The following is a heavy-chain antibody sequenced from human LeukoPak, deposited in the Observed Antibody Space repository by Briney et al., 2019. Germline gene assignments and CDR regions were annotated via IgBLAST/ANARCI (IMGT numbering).Heavy chain of an antibody. CDR3: ARGRWPYSSSSGGYNWFDP. V-gene: IGHV4-59*12. D-gene: IGHD6-13*01. Sequence: SETLSLTCTVSGGSISSYYWSWIRQPPGKGLEWIGYIYYSGSTNYNPSLKSRVTISVDTSKNQFSLKLSSVTAADTAVYYCARGRWPYSSSSGGYNWFDPWGQGTLVTVSS. CDR1: GGSISSYY. J-gene: IGHJ5*02. CDR2: IYYSGST.